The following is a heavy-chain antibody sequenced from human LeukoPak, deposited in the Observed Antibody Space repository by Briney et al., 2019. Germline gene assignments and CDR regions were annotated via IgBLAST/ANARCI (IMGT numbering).Heavy chain of an antibody. CDR3: ARVRGSYYANYYFYMDV. V-gene: IGHV4-4*02. Sequence: PSETLSLTCAVSGGSISSSNWWSWVRQPPGKGLEWIGEIYHSGSTNYNPSLKSRVTISVDKSKNQFSLNLSSVTAADTAVYYCARVRGSYYANYYFYMDVWGKGTTVTVSS. D-gene: IGHD1-26*01. J-gene: IGHJ6*03. CDR1: GGSISSSNW. CDR2: IYHSGST.